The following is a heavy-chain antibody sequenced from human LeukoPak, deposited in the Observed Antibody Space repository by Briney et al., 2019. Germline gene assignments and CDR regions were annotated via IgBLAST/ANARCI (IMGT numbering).Heavy chain of an antibody. D-gene: IGHD2-15*01. CDR2: IYHSGSA. V-gene: IGHV4-38-2*02. CDR1: PYSISSGYY. Sequence: SETLSLTCAVSPYSISSGYYWGWIRQPPGKGLEWIGSIYHSGSAYYNPSLKSRVTISVDTSKTQFSLNLSSVTAADTAVYYCARDGYCSGGSCYPYYFDYWGQGALVTVSS. J-gene: IGHJ4*02. CDR3: ARDGYCSGGSCYPYYFDY.